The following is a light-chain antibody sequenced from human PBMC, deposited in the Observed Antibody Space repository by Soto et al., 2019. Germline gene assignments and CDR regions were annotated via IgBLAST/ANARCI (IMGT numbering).Light chain of an antibody. Sequence: QSVVTQPRSVSGSPGQSVTISCSGTDNDVGGYNFVSWYQQHPGKAPKLMVFDVSKRPSGVPGRFSGSKSGTTASLTISGLQAEDEADYYCCSSVGSLNFVFGTGTKVPAL. J-gene: IGLJ1*01. CDR2: DVS. CDR3: CSSVGSLNFV. CDR1: DNDVGGYNF. V-gene: IGLV2-11*01.